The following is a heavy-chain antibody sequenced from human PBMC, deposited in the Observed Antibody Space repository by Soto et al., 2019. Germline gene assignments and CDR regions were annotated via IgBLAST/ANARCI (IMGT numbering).Heavy chain of an antibody. D-gene: IGHD6-13*01. CDR2: ISAYNGNT. Sequence: QVQLVQSGAEVKKPGASVKVSCKASGYTFTSYGISWVRQAPGQGLEWMGWISAYNGNTNYAQKLQGRVTMTTDTPHSTGYMEVRSLRYDDPGVYYCAGGVLAAAGKNYYYYGMDVWGQGTTVTVSS. CDR3: AGGVLAAAGKNYYYYGMDV. J-gene: IGHJ6*02. V-gene: IGHV1-18*01. CDR1: GYTFTSYG.